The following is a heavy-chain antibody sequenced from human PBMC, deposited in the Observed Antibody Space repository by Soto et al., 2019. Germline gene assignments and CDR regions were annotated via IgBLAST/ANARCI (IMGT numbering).Heavy chain of an antibody. V-gene: IGHV1-18*01. CDR1: GYTFTSYG. Sequence: QVQLVQSGAEVKKPGASVKVSCKASGYTFTSYGISWVRQAPGQGLEWRGWISPYSGNKKYAQKLQGRVPMTTETSTSTAYMELRRLRSDDTAVYYCARDTEIFDYWGQGTLVTVSS. CDR2: ISPYSGNK. CDR3: ARDTEIFDY. J-gene: IGHJ4*02.